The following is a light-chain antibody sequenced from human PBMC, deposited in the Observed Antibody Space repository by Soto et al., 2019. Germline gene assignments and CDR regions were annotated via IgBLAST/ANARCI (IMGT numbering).Light chain of an antibody. Sequence: EIVLTQSPGTLSLSPGERATLSCRASQSVTSCYLALYQQRPGQGPRLLIYDASRRASGIPDRFSGSGSGTFFIRNIPRREPDDCTVYDRQVYSDPRTFGNGTKVKI. V-gene: IGKV3-20*01. CDR1: QSVTSCY. CDR3: QVYSDPRT. J-gene: IGKJ1*01. CDR2: DAS.